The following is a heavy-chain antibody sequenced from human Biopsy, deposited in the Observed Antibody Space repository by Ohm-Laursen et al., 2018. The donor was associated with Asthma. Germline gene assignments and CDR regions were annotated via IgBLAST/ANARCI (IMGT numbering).Heavy chain of an antibody. J-gene: IGHJ4*02. CDR2: IYSGGTS. Sequence: SLRLSCADSGFAVSRDHMFWVRQALGKGLDWVSVIYSGGTSHTADSVRGRFTISRDYSKNTLYLQMHSLRAEDTAVYYCARGDSSNWSHYYFDYWGQGTLVTVSS. V-gene: IGHV3-53*01. CDR3: ARGDSSNWSHYYFDY. CDR1: GFAVSRDH. D-gene: IGHD3-22*01.